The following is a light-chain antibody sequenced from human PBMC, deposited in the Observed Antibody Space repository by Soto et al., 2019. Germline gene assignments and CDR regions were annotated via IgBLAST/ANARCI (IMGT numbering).Light chain of an antibody. J-gene: IGKJ3*01. CDR3: QQCGGSPLFS. Sequence: EIVLTQSPATLSLSPGERATLSCTASQSVTSSCLVWYQRKPGQAPRLLIHTTSTRATDIPDRFSGSGSGTDFTLTISRLQPEDFAVYYCQQCGGSPLFSFGPGTRVDI. CDR2: TTS. CDR1: QSVTSSC. V-gene: IGKV3-20*01.